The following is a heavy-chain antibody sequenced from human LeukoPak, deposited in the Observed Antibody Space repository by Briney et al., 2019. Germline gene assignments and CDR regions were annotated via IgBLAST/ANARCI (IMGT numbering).Heavy chain of an antibody. D-gene: IGHD1-26*01. CDR2: IYYSGST. V-gene: IGHV4-59*01. CDR1: GGSISSYY. Sequence: PSETLSLTCTVSGGSISSYYWSWIRQPPGKGLEWIGYIYYSGSTNYSPSLKSRVTISVDTSKNQFSLKLSSVTAADTAVYYCARDHLGSPTPRMDVWGQGTTVTVSS. CDR3: ARDHLGSPTPRMDV. J-gene: IGHJ6*02.